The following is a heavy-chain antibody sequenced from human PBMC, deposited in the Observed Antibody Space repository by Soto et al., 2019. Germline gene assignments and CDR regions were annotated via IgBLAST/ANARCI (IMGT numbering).Heavy chain of an antibody. CDR2: IIPVFGTT. V-gene: IGHV1-69*01. CDR1: EDIFGSSG. CDR3: AKGATGEAATTGPLDL. Sequence: QAQVVQSGPEVAKPGSSVKVSCKASEDIFGSSGFSWVRQAPGLGLEWMGGIIPVFGTTEYAEKFRGRVTISADDDKRTVSMGLDSLTSDDTAVYYCAKGATGEAATTGPLDLWGQGTLVTVSS. D-gene: IGHD5-12*01. J-gene: IGHJ4*02.